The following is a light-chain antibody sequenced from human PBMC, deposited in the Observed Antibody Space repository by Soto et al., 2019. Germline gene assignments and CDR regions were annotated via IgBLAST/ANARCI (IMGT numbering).Light chain of an antibody. J-gene: IGLJ2*01. CDR2: DDS. V-gene: IGLV3-21*02. CDR1: NIGGKS. CDR3: QVWDSTSDHVV. Sequence: SYELTQPPSVSMAPGQTARITCGGNNIGGKSVHWFQPKPGQAPVLVVYDDSDRPSGIPERFSGSNSGNTATLTISRVEAGDEADYFCQVWDSTSDHVVFGGGTKLTVL.